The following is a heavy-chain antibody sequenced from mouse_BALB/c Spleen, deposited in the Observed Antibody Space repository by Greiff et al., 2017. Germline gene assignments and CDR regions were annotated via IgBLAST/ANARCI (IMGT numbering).Heavy chain of an antibody. CDR2: IDPSDSYT. D-gene: IGHD1-1*01. V-gene: IGHV1S127*01. J-gene: IGHJ4*01. Sequence: VQLQQPGAELVKPGASVKMSCKASGYTFTSYWMHWVKQRPGQGLEWIGTIDPSDSYTSYNQKFKGKATLTVDTSSSTAYMQLSSLTSEDSAVYYCTRWYYGSSNYAMDYWGQGTSVTVSS. CDR3: TRWYYGSSNYAMDY. CDR1: GYTFTSYW.